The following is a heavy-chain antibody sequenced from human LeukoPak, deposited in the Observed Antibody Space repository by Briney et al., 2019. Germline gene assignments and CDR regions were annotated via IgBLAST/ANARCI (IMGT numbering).Heavy chain of an antibody. CDR3: ATTYSYGSDAFDI. CDR1: GYTFTGYY. J-gene: IGHJ3*02. Sequence: GASVKVSRKASGYTFTGYYMHWVRQAPGQELEWMGWINPNSGGTNYAQKFQGWVTMTRDTSISTAYMELSRLRSDDTAVYYCATTYSYGSDAFDIWGQGTMVTVSS. CDR2: INPNSGGT. V-gene: IGHV1-2*04. D-gene: IGHD5-18*01.